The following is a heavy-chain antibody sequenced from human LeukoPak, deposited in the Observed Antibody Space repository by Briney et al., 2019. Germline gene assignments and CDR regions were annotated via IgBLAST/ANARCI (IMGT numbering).Heavy chain of an antibody. CDR1: GFTFSSYD. Sequence: GGSLRLSCAASGFTFSSYDMHWVRQATGKGLEWVSAIGTAGDTYYPGSVKGRFTISRENAKNSLYLQMNSLKAGDTAVYYCAREGPIRGVNSYDYWGQGTLVTASS. CDR3: AREGPIRGVNSYDY. J-gene: IGHJ4*02. D-gene: IGHD3-10*01. V-gene: IGHV3-13*01. CDR2: IGTAGDT.